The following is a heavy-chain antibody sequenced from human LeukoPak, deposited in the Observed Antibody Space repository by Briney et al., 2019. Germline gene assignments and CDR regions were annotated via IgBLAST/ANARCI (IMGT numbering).Heavy chain of an antibody. J-gene: IGHJ4*02. CDR2: INHSGST. V-gene: IGHV4-34*01. Sequence: SETLSLTCAVYGGSFSGYYWSWIRQPPGKGLEWIGEINHSGSTNYNPSLKSRVTISVDTSKNQFSLKLSSVTAADTAVYYCARDQAVTRRLYYWGQGTLVTVSS. CDR3: ARDQAVTRRLYY. CDR1: GGSFSGYY. D-gene: IGHD4-17*01.